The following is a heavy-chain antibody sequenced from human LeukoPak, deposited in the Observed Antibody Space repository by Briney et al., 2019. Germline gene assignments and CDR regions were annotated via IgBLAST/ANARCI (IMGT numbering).Heavy chain of an antibody. J-gene: IGHJ4*02. CDR1: GFTFSSYS. D-gene: IGHD3-22*01. CDR3: ARDVHYYDSSGYLVY. Sequence: GGSLRLSCAASGFTFSSYSMNWVRQAPGKGLEWLSYISSSSSTIYYADSVKGRFTISRDNAKNSLSLQMNSLRAEDTAVYYCARDVHYYDSSGYLVYWGQGTLVTVSS. CDR2: ISSSSSTI. V-gene: IGHV3-48*04.